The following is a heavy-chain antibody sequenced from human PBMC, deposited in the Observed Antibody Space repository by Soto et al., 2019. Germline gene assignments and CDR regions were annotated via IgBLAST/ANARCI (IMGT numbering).Heavy chain of an antibody. Sequence: QVQLVQSGAEVKKPGASVKVSCKASGYTFTSYDINWVRQATGQGLEWMGWMNPNSGNTGYAQKFQGRVTMTRNTFIRTSYMELSRLISEDTAVYYWARDGGLGDGYTSVDVWGQGTTVTVSS. CDR3: ARDGGLGDGYTSVDV. J-gene: IGHJ6*02. CDR2: MNPNSGNT. CDR1: GYTFTSYD. V-gene: IGHV1-8*01. D-gene: IGHD5-12*01.